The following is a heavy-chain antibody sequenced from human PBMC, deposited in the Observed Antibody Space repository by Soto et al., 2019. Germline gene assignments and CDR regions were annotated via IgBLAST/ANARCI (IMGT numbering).Heavy chain of an antibody. D-gene: IGHD2-2*01. CDR1: GGSFSGYY. Sequence: ASDTLSLTCAVYGGSFSGYYWIWIRQPPGKGLEWIGEINHSGSTNYNPALKSRVIISVDTSKNQFSLKLSSVTAADTAVYFCARVVPASMLYYYYSIDVWGQGTTVTLSS. V-gene: IGHV4-34*01. CDR2: INHSGST. CDR3: ARVVPASMLYYYYSIDV. J-gene: IGHJ6*02.